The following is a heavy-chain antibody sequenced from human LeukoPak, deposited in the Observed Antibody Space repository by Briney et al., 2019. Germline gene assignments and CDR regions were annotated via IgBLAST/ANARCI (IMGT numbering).Heavy chain of an antibody. CDR1: GFTFSDHY. J-gene: IGHJ6*04. D-gene: IGHD5-12*01. Sequence: GGSLRLSCAASGFTFSDHYMDWVRQAPGKGLEWVGRTRNKANSYTTEYAASVKGRFAISRDDSKNSLYLQMNSLKTEDTAVYYCARDGYSGYGFLDVWGKGTTVTVSS. V-gene: IGHV3-72*01. CDR2: TRNKANSYTT. CDR3: ARDGYSGYGFLDV.